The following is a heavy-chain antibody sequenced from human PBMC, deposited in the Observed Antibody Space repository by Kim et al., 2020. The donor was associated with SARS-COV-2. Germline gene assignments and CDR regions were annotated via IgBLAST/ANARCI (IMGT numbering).Heavy chain of an antibody. V-gene: IGHV3-7*01. D-gene: IGHD3-10*01. CDR1: EFTFNSYW. Sequence: GGSLRLSCEAFEFTFNSYWMNWVRQAPGKGPEWLANVNQDGREKHYVDSVKGRFTISRDNARNSLYLQMSSPRADDTAIYYCAGDLGASGSLDFWGPGTLVSVSS. CDR3: AGDLGASGSLDF. J-gene: IGHJ4*02. CDR2: VNQDGREK.